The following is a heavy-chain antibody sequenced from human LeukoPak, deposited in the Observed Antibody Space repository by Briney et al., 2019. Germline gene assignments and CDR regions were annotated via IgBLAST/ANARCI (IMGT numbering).Heavy chain of an antibody. D-gene: IGHD3/OR15-3a*01. CDR3: ARDQYDTWSRRGNFDS. Sequence: GRSLRLSCAASGFTFSSYAMHWVRQAPGKGLEWVANIKLDGSEKNYVDSVKGRFTISRDNTKNSLYLQMNSLRAEDTAVFYCARDQYDTWSRRGNFDSWGQGTLVIVSS. CDR1: GFTFSSYA. V-gene: IGHV3-7*03. CDR2: IKLDGSEK. J-gene: IGHJ4*02.